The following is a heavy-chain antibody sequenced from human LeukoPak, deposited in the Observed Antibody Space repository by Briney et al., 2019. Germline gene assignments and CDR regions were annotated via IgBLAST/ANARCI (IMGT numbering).Heavy chain of an antibody. CDR2: INPNSGGT. D-gene: IGHD2-15*01. CDR1: GYTFTGYY. CDR3: AWDKGRLLLHFDY. Sequence: SVKVSCKASGYTFTGYYMHWVRQAPGQGLEWMGWINPNSGGTNYAQKFQGRVTMTRDTSISTAYMELSRLRSDDTAVYYCAWDKGRLLLHFDYWGQRTLVTVSS. V-gene: IGHV1-2*02. J-gene: IGHJ4*02.